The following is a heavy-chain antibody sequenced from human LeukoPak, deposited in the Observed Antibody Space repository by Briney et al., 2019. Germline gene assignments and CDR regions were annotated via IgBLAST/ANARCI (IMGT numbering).Heavy chain of an antibody. CDR2: INHSGST. CDR3: ARRGGYDSSGYYLHYYYYYYMDV. V-gene: IGHV4-34*01. Sequence: PSETLSLTCAVYGGSFSGYYWSWIRQPPGKGLEWIGEINHSGSTNYNPSLKSRVTISVDTSKNQFSLKLSSVTAADTAVYYCARRGGYDSSGYYLHYYYYYYMDVWGKGTTVTVSS. CDR1: GGSFSGYY. J-gene: IGHJ6*03. D-gene: IGHD3-22*01.